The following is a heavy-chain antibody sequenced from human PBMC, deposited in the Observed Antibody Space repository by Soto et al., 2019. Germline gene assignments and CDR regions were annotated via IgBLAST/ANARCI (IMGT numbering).Heavy chain of an antibody. J-gene: IGHJ6*02. CDR3: ARGGGDYDYAVDV. CDR1: GGSFY. CDR2: IRHSGIT. D-gene: IGHD4-17*01. Sequence: QVQLQQWGAGLLKPSETLSLNCAVDGGSFYWTWIRQPPGKGLEWIGEIRHSGITNYNPSLKSRVSISIDRSKSQVSLTVYSVTAADTAVYYCARGGGDYDYAVDVWGQGTTVTVSS. V-gene: IGHV4-34*01.